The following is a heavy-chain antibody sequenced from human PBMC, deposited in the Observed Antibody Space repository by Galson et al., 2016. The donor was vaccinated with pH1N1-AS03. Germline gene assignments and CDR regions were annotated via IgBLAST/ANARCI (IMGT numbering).Heavy chain of an antibody. J-gene: IGHJ4*02. Sequence: SLRLSCAASGFTFKNYAMSWVRQAPGKGLEWVSVISGIGTSTYYAASVKGRFSISRDNARNTRSLQMDGLRAEDTALYYCAKEGDEGAFDCWGQGTLVTVSP. CDR2: ISGIGTST. CDR3: AKEGDEGAFDC. CDR1: GFTFKNYA. V-gene: IGHV3-23*01.